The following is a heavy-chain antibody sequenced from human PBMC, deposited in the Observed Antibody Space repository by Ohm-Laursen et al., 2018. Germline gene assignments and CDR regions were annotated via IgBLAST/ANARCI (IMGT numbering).Heavy chain of an antibody. J-gene: IGHJ5*02. CDR2: IKSNSGDT. CDR3: ARGYLKEVIISNRYNWFDP. V-gene: IGHV1-2*02. D-gene: IGHD3-22*01. CDR1: GYTFSSYG. Sequence: EASVKVSCKASGYTFSSYGISWVRQAPGQGLEWMGWIKSNSGDTKYAQKFEGRVTMTRDTSIGTAYMELTRLTSDDTAVYYCARGYLKEVIISNRYNWFDPWGQGTLVTVSS.